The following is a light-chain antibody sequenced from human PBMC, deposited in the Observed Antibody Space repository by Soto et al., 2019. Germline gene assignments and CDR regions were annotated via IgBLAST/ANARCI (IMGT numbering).Light chain of an antibody. V-gene: IGKV3-15*01. J-gene: IGKJ1*01. CDR2: GAS. CDR1: QRVSND. CDR3: QQAHSFPIT. Sequence: IVLTRTPDTLPFYPGERATLSCRASQRVSNDFAWYQQKPGQAPRLLIYGASTRATGIPARFSGSGSGTDFTLTISSLQPEDFAAYYCQQAHSFPITFGQGTKVDIK.